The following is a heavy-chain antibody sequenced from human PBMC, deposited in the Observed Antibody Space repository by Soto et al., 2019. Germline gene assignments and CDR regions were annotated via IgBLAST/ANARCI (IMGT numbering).Heavy chain of an antibody. V-gene: IGHV3-23*01. CDR2: ISGSGGTT. J-gene: IGHJ4*02. Sequence: GGSLRLSCAASGFTFSGYAMSWVRQAPGKGLEWVSSISGSGGTTYDADSVKGRFTVSRDNSRNTLYLHLNSLRADDTALYFCAKDTYLIPSTVSFDCWGQGALVTVSS. CDR1: GFTFSGYA. CDR3: AKDTYLIPSTVSFDC.